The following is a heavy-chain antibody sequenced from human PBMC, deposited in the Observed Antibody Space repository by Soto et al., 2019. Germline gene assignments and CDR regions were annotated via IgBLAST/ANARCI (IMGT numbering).Heavy chain of an antibody. V-gene: IGHV3-43*01. D-gene: IGHD6-19*01. J-gene: IGHJ4*02. CDR1: GFTLEDYT. CDR3: AKDGGSGWYNY. Sequence: PGGALRLSCSASGFTLEDYTMHWVRQAPGKGLEWVSLISWDGGSTYYADSVKGRFTISRDNSKNSLYLQMNSLRTEDTALYYCAKDGGSGWYNYWGQGTLVIVSS. CDR2: ISWDGGST.